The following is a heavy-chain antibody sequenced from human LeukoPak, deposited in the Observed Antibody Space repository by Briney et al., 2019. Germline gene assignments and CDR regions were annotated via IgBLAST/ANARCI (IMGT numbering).Heavy chain of an antibody. CDR3: AREENGFDP. Sequence: PGGSLRLSCAASGFTFSGYWMHWVRQAPGKGLVWVSRINSVGITTSYADSVKGRFTISRDNAKNTLYLQMNSLRAEDTAVYYCAREENGFDPWGQGTLVTVSS. J-gene: IGHJ5*02. V-gene: IGHV3-74*01. CDR1: GFTFSGYW. CDR2: INSVGITT.